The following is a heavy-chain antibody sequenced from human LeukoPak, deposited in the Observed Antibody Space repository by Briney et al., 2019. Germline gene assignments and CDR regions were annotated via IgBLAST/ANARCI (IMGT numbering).Heavy chain of an antibody. CDR2: LSGNGVKT. V-gene: IGHV3-23*01. J-gene: IGHJ4*02. Sequence: GGSLRLSCAASGFTLSTYGMSWVRQAPGRGLEWVSALSGNGVKTFYADSVKGRFTISRDNSKNMMYLQMNSLRVEDTAIYCCAKDLRWGLDSWGQGTLITVSS. CDR3: AKDLRWGLDS. CDR1: GFTLSTYG. D-gene: IGHD3-16*01.